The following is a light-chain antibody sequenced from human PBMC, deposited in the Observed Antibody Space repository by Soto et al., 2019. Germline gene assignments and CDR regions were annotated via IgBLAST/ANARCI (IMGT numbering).Light chain of an antibody. Sequence: DIQLTQSPSFLSASVGDRVTITCRASQGISSYLAWYQLEPGNAPKLLISGATTLQSGVPSRFSGSGSGTNFTLTISSLQPEDFATYYCQQFKSYVSFGQGTRLEIK. CDR1: QGISSY. J-gene: IGKJ5*01. CDR3: QQFKSYVS. V-gene: IGKV1-9*01. CDR2: GAT.